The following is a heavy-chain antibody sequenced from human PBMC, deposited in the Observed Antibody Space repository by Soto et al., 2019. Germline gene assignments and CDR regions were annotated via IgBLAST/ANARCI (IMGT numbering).Heavy chain of an antibody. CDR2: MNPNSGNT. V-gene: IGHV1-8*01. Sequence: QVQLVQSGAEVKKPGASVKVSCKASGYTFTSEDINWGRQATVQGLEWMRWMNPNSGNTAYAQKFQGRVTMTRDTSISTAYMELSSLRADDTAVYYCARATGGDYIDYWGQGTLVTVSS. D-gene: IGHD2-8*02. CDR1: GYTFTSED. CDR3: ARATGGDYIDY. J-gene: IGHJ4*02.